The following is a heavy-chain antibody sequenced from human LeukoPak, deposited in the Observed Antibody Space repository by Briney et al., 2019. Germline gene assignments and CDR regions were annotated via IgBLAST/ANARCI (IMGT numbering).Heavy chain of an antibody. CDR3: AKLVDTAMVEVAFDS. Sequence: GGSLRLSCAASGFTLSIYGVHWVRHAPDRGREWGAVIWYDRSNIYYVDSVKRRYTISRDNSKNTLYLQMNSLSAEETGVYYCAKLVDTAMVEVAFDSWGQGAMVTVS. CDR1: GFTLSIYG. CDR2: IWYDRSNI. J-gene: IGHJ3*02. D-gene: IGHD5-18*01. V-gene: IGHV3-33*06.